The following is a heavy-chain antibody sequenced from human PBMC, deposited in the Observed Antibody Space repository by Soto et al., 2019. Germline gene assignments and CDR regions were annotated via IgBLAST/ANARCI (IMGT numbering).Heavy chain of an antibody. CDR1: GGTFDTYA. Sequence: ASVKVSCKASGGTFDTYAISWVRQAPGQRLEWMGWINAGNGNTKYSQKFQGRVTITRDTSASTAYMELSSLRSEDTAVYYCARDPAGGSSSRYYYYGMDVWGQGTTVTVSS. CDR2: INAGNGNT. J-gene: IGHJ6*02. CDR3: ARDPAGGSSSRYYYYGMDV. V-gene: IGHV1-3*01. D-gene: IGHD6-13*01.